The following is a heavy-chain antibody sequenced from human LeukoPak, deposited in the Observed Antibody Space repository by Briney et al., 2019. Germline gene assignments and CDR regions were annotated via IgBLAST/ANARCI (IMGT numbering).Heavy chain of an antibody. CDR1: GFTFSSYA. D-gene: IGHD3-10*01. J-gene: IGHJ4*02. CDR2: ISDSGGTS. V-gene: IGHV3-23*01. CDR3: AKSFSSGRTY. Sequence: PGGSLRLSCAASGFTFSSYAMYWVRQVPGKGLQWVSTISDSGGTSYYADSVKGRFTISRDNSKNTLFLQMNSLRAEDTAMYYCAKSFSSGRTYWGQGTLVTVSS.